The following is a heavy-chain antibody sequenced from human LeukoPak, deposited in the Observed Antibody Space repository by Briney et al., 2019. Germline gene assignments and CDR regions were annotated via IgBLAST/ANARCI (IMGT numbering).Heavy chain of an antibody. V-gene: IGHV1-69*04. J-gene: IGHJ3*02. D-gene: IGHD2-21*02. CDR1: GGTFSSYA. CDR2: IISILGIA. Sequence: SVKVSCKASGGTFSSYAISWVRQAPGQGLEWMGRIISILGIANYAQKFQGRVTITADKSTSTAYMELSSLRSEDTAVYYCARLDAYCGGDCFYAFDIWGQGTMVTVSS. CDR3: ARLDAYCGGDCFYAFDI.